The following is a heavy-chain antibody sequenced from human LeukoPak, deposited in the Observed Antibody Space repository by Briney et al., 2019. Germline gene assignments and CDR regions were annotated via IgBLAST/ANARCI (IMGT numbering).Heavy chain of an antibody. Sequence: GASVKVSCKASGYTFTGYYMHWVRQAPGQGLEWMGWINPNSGGTNYAQKFQGRVTMTRDTSISTAYMELSRLRSDDTAVYYCARGRWVTMIVVVNRPFDYWGQGTLVTVSS. CDR2: INPNSGGT. D-gene: IGHD3-22*01. V-gene: IGHV1-2*02. CDR1: GYTFTGYY. J-gene: IGHJ4*02. CDR3: ARGRWVTMIVVVNRPFDY.